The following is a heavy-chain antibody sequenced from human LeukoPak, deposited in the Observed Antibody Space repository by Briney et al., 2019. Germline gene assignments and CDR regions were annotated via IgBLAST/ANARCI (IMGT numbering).Heavy chain of an antibody. CDR1: GGSFSGDY. Sequence: SETLSLTCAVSGGSFSGDYWSWIRQPPGKGLEWIGEINRDGSTNYNPSLESRVTISVDTSNDHFSLKLTSVTAADTAVYYCAREYYDILTGYSYYFDYWGQGTLVTVSS. J-gene: IGHJ4*02. CDR3: AREYYDILTGYSYYFDY. V-gene: IGHV4-34*01. D-gene: IGHD3-9*01. CDR2: INRDGST.